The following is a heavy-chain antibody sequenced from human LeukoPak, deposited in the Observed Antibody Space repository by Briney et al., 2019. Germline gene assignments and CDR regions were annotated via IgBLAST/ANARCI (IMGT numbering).Heavy chain of an antibody. J-gene: IGHJ4*02. V-gene: IGHV1-46*01. CDR3: AREYYDILSGRDGDFDY. CDR2: INPNGGGT. D-gene: IGHD3-9*01. CDR1: GYSFTSYY. Sequence: GASVNVSCKASGYSFTSYYMHWVRQAPGQGLEWMGIINPNGGGTSYAQKFQGRVTMTRDTSTSTVYMEVSSLRSEDTAVYYCAREYYDILSGRDGDFDYWGQGTLVTVSS.